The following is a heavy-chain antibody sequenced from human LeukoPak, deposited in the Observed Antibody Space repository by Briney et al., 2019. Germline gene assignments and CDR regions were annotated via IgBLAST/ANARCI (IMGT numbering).Heavy chain of an antibody. D-gene: IGHD1-20*01. CDR3: ARASYNWNYFDS. Sequence: SETLSLTCAVYGGSFSTYYWTWIRQPPGKGLEWIGEITHSGSTNYNPSLKSRRTVSVDTSKQQFSLHMNSVTAADTAVYYCARASYNWNYFDSWGQGTLVTVSS. CDR1: GGSFSTYY. CDR2: ITHSGST. V-gene: IGHV4-34*01. J-gene: IGHJ4*02.